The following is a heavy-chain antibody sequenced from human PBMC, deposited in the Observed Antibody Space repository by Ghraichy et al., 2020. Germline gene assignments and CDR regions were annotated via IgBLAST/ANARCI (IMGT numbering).Heavy chain of an antibody. CDR3: ASTTGYYDFWSGYLR. J-gene: IGHJ4*02. CDR2: MNPNSGNT. D-gene: IGHD3-3*01. CDR1: GYTFTSYD. Sequence: ASVKVSCKASGYTFTSYDINWVRQATGQGLEWMGWMNPNSGNTGYAQKFQGRVTMTRNTSISTAYMELSSLRSEDTAVYYCASTTGYYDFWSGYLRWGQGTLVTVSS. V-gene: IGHV1-8*01.